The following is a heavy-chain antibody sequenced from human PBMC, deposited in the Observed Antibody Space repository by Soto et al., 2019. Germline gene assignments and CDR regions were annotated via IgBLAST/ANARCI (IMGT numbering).Heavy chain of an antibody. Sequence: GGSLRLSCAASVFTFSSFAMSWVRQARGKGLDWVSAISGSGGSTYSADSVKGRFTISRDNAKTSLFLQMDSLRAEDTAVYYCAREGINNYNEFYFDSWGQGTVVTVSS. D-gene: IGHD4-4*01. J-gene: IGHJ4*02. CDR2: ISGSGGST. CDR1: VFTFSSFA. V-gene: IGHV3-23*01. CDR3: AREGINNYNEFYFDS.